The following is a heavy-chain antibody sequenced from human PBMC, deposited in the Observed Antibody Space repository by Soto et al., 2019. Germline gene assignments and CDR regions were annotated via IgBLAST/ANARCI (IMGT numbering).Heavy chain of an antibody. J-gene: IGHJ6*03. CDR1: GDRVSSNSAA. CDR3: ARARGITGTEDYYYYYMDV. Sequence: KQSQTLSLTCAISGDRVSSNSAAWNWIRQSPSRGLEWLGRTYYRSKWYNDYAVSVKSRITINPDTSKDQFSLQLNSVTPEDTAVYYCARARGITGTEDYYYYYMDVWGKGTTVTVSS. V-gene: IGHV6-1*01. CDR2: TYYRSKWYN. D-gene: IGHD1-20*01.